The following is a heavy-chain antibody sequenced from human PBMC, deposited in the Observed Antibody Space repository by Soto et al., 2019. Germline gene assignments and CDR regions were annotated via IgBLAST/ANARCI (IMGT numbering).Heavy chain of an antibody. J-gene: IGHJ5*02. CDR1: GVSISSGDYY. Sequence: LSLTCTVSGVSISSGDYYWTWIRQPPGKGLEWIGYIYYSGSTYYNPSLKSRVTISVDTSKNQFSLKLSSVTAADSAVYSCARGRPDPYYYDTSGHYYVAWGQGTLVTVSS. CDR2: IYYSGST. D-gene: IGHD3-22*01. CDR3: ARGRPDPYYYDTSGHYYVA. V-gene: IGHV4-30-4*01.